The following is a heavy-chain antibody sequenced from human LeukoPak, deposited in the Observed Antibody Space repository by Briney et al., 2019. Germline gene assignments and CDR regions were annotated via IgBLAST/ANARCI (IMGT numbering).Heavy chain of an antibody. CDR2: INHSGST. J-gene: IGHJ5*02. V-gene: IGHV4-34*01. CDR1: GGSFSGFY. Sequence: SETLSLTCAVYGGSFSGFYWSWIRQPPGKGLEWIGEINHSGSTNYYPSLKSRVTISVDTSKNRFSLKLSSVTAADTAVYYCARSRSYYDFWSGYYTGGWFDPWGQGTLVTVSS. D-gene: IGHD3-3*01. CDR3: ARSRSYYDFWSGYYTGGWFDP.